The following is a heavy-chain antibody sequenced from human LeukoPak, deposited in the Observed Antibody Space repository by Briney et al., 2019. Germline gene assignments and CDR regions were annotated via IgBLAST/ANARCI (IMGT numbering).Heavy chain of an antibody. V-gene: IGHV1-2*02. CDR2: INPNSGGT. CDR1: GYTFTGYY. D-gene: IGHD6-19*01. CDR3: AAEGAVAEYYFDY. J-gene: IGHJ4*02. Sequence: ASVKVSCKASGYTFTGYYMHWVRQAPGQGLEWMGWINPNSGGTNYAQKFQGRVTMTRDTSISTAYMELSRLRSDDTAVYYCAAEGAVAEYYFDYWGQGTLVTVSS.